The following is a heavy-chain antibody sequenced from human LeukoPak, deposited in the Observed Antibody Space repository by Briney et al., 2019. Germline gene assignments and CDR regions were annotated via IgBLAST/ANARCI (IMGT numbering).Heavy chain of an antibody. CDR3: ARGVDILTGSNWFDP. Sequence: ASVRVSCKASGYTFTSYDINWLRQATGQGLEWMGWMNPNSGNTGYAQKFQGRATMTRSTSISTAYMELSSLRSEDTAVYYCARGVDILTGSNWFDPWGQGTLVTVSS. CDR2: MNPNSGNT. D-gene: IGHD3-9*01. V-gene: IGHV1-8*01. J-gene: IGHJ5*02. CDR1: GYTFTSYD.